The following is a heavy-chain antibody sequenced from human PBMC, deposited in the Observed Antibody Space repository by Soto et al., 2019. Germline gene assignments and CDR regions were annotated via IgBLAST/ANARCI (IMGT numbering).Heavy chain of an antibody. CDR3: ARAERYCSGGSCYTYYYYYYGMDV. V-gene: IGHV4-34*01. D-gene: IGHD2-15*01. J-gene: IGHJ6*02. CDR1: GGSFSGYY. CDR2: INHSGST. Sequence: QVQLQQWGAGLLKPSETLCLTCAVYGGSFSGYYWSWIRQPPGKGLEWIGEINHSGSTNYNPSLTGRVTISVDTSKNQFSLKLSSVTAADTAVYYCARAERYCSGGSCYTYYYYYYGMDVWGQGTTVTVSS.